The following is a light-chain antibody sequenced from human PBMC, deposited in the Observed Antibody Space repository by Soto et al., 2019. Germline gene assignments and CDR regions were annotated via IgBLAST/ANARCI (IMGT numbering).Light chain of an antibody. J-gene: IGKJ2*01. V-gene: IGKV3-20*01. CDR1: QSVSTSY. CDR2: AAS. Sequence: IVLTQSPGTLALSPGDSATLSCRTSQSVSTSYLAGYQQKRGQAPRLLIYAASSRATGIPDRFSGSRTGADIALTISRLEPEDFAVDYCQQHGSSPYMYTLGKGTNLEL. CDR3: QQHGSSPYMYT.